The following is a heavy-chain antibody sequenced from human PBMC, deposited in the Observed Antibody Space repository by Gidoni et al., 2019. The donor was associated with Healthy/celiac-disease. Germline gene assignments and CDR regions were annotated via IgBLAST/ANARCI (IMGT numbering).Heavy chain of an antibody. CDR2: ISSSSSTI. D-gene: IGHD3-3*01. Sequence: EVQLVESGGGLVQPGGSLRLSCAASGFTFSSYRMNWVRQAPGKGLEWVSYISSSSSTIYYADSVKGRFTISRDNAKNSLYLQMNSLRAEDTAVYYCAREGVVTTNYGMDVWGQGTTVTVSS. CDR3: AREGVVTTNYGMDV. V-gene: IGHV3-48*04. CDR1: GFTFSSYR. J-gene: IGHJ6*02.